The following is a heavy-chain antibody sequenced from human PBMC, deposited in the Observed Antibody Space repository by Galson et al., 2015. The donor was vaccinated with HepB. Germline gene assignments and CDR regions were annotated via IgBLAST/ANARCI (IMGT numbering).Heavy chain of an antibody. J-gene: IGHJ5*02. D-gene: IGHD3-10*01. V-gene: IGHV1-3*01. Sequence: SVKVSCKASGYTFTSYAMHWVRQAPGQRLEWMGWINAGNGNTKYSQKFQGRVTITRDTSASTAYMELSSLRSEDTAVYYCARDPCFGESAAGWFDPWGQGTLVTVSS. CDR2: INAGNGNT. CDR3: ARDPCFGESAAGWFDP. CDR1: GYTFTSYA.